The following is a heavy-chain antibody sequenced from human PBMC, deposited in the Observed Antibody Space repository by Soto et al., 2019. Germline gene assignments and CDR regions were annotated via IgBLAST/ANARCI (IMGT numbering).Heavy chain of an antibody. CDR1: GGSIRNYY. CDR3: ARAISGYSYGYFAFDY. D-gene: IGHD5-18*01. CDR2: LYYSGST. J-gene: IGHJ4*02. Sequence: SETLSLTCSVSGGSIRNYYWSWIRQPPGKGLEWFGYLYYSGSTNYNPSLKSRVTISVDTSKNQFSLKLNSVTAADTAVYYCARAISGYSYGYFAFDYWGQGSLVTVSS. V-gene: IGHV4-59*01.